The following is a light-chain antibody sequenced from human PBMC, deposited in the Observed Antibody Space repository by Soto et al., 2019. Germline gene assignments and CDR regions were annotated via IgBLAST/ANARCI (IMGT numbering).Light chain of an antibody. J-gene: IGKJ4*01. CDR3: QQRSNWPPGLT. CDR1: QSVSSY. CDR2: DAS. Sequence: EIVLTQSPATLSLSPGERATLSCRASQSVSSYLAWYQQKPGQAPRLLIYDASNRATGIPARFSGSGSGTDFTLRISSLEPEDFAFYYCQQRSNWPPGLTCGGGTKVEIK. V-gene: IGKV3-11*01.